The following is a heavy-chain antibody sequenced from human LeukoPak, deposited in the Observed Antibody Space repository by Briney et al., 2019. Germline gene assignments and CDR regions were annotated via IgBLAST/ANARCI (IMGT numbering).Heavy chain of an antibody. CDR3: ASDIVVSTGAFDI. D-gene: IGHD2-15*01. CDR2: IIPIFGTV. Sequence: GASVKVSCKASGGTFSSYAISWVRQAPGQGLEWMGGIIPIFGTVNYAQKFQGRVTITADKSTSTAYMELSSLRSEDTAVYYCASDIVVSTGAFDIWGQGAMVTVSS. CDR1: GGTFSSYA. V-gene: IGHV1-69*06. J-gene: IGHJ3*02.